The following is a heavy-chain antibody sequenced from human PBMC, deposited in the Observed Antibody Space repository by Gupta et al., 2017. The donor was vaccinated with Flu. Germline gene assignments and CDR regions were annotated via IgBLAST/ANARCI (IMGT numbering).Heavy chain of an antibody. Sequence: WRSWVRQAPGKGLEWLGNIKQDGSESHYVDSVKGRFTISRDNSKNALYLQMNSLRIEDTSVYFCARGSGSHWGLGTLVTVSS. V-gene: IGHV3-7*01. D-gene: IGHD6-19*01. CDR1: W. CDR3: ARGSGSH. CDR2: IKQDGSES. J-gene: IGHJ4*02.